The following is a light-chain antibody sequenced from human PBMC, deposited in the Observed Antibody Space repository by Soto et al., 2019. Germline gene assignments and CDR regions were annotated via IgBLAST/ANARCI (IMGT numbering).Light chain of an antibody. J-gene: IGKJ1*01. Sequence: MNLSPSALSASLGDRVTITCRDSQNISSWLAWDQQKPGKAPKSLFYDGSSLESGVSSRLSGSVSGTEFTLTISNLQPDDSGTYYCHTYKAFPPWRSGQGTKVDIK. V-gene: IGKV1-5*01. CDR3: HTYKAFPPWR. CDR1: QNISSW. CDR2: DGS.